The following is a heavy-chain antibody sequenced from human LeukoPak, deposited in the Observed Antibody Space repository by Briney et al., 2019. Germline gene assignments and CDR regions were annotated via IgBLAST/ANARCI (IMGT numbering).Heavy chain of an antibody. Sequence: GGSLRLSCAASGFTFSSYAMSWVRQAPGKGLEWVSAISGSGGSTYYADSVKGRFTISRDNSKNTLYLQMNSLRAEDTAVYYCARDRYSPIEDYYYGMDVWGQGTTVTVSS. D-gene: IGHD1-1*01. CDR1: GFTFSSYA. CDR3: ARDRYSPIEDYYYGMDV. V-gene: IGHV3-23*01. CDR2: ISGSGGST. J-gene: IGHJ6*02.